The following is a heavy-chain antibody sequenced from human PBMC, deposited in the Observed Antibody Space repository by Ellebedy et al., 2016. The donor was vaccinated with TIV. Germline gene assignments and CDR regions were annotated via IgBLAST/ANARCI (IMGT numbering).Heavy chain of an antibody. J-gene: IGHJ6*02. CDR1: GFTFSGSA. CDR2: ISYDGSAK. Sequence: GESLKISXAASGFTFSGSAIHWVRQAPGKGLEWMAIISYDGSAKYYADSVKGRFTISRDNSKNTLSLQMNSLRGEDTAMYYCASRGGIAAGTSYYGMDVWGQGITVIVSS. V-gene: IGHV3-30*04. D-gene: IGHD6-13*01. CDR3: ASRGGIAAGTSYYGMDV.